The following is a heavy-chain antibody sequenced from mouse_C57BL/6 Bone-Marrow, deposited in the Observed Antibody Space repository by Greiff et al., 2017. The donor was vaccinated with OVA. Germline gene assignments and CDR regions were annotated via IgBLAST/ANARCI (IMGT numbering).Heavy chain of an antibody. J-gene: IGHJ2*01. V-gene: IGHV1-82*01. CDR2: IYPGDGDT. CDR3: AGTAQVTGYFDY. Sequence: VQLQQSGPELVKPGASVKISCKASGYAFSSSWMNWVKQSPGKGLEWIGRIYPGDGDTNYNGKFKGKATLTADKSSSTAYMQLSSLTSEDSAVYFCAGTAQVTGYFDYWGQGTTLTVSS. D-gene: IGHD3-2*02. CDR1: GYAFSSSW.